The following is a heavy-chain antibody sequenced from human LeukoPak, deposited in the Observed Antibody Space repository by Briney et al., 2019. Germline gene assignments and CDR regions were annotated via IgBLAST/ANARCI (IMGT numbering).Heavy chain of an antibody. CDR3: SRDPAVSLDYYYYYMDV. CDR2: IRAYNENT. CDR1: GYTFTGYV. V-gene: IGHV1-18*01. J-gene: IGHJ6*03. D-gene: IGHD4-11*01. Sequence: EASVKVSCEASGYTFTGYVIRCGRQTPERGRGWMGWIRAYNENTNSPQTVQGRVTTTIDTSTSTAYMEQRTVRSDSTLVCNSSRDPAVSLDYYYYYMDVWGEGTTVTVSS.